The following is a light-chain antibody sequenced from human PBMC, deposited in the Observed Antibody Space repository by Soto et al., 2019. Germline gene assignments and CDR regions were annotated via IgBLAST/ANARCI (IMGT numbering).Light chain of an antibody. CDR1: QSISSY. CDR3: QQSYSNPLT. J-gene: IGKJ4*01. CDR2: DAS. V-gene: IGKV1-39*01. Sequence: DIQMTQSPSSLSAPVGDRVTITCRASQSISSYLNWYQQKPGKAPNLLIYDASSLQFGVPSRFSGSGSGTDFTLTISSLQPGDFATYYCQQSYSNPLTFGGGTKVEIK.